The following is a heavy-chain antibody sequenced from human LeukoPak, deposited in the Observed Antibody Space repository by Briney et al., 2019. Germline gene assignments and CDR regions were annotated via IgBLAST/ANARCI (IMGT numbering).Heavy chain of an antibody. CDR3: ASAEYSYCSGGSCHPGHFQH. CDR1: GGSISSYY. CDR2: IYYSGST. V-gene: IGHV4-59*01. J-gene: IGHJ1*01. Sequence: SETLSLTCTVSGGSISSYYWSWIRQPPGKGLEWIGYIYYSGSTNYNPSLKSLVTISVDTSKNQFSLKLSSVTAADTAVYYCASAEYSYCSGGSCHPGHFQHWGQGTLVTVSS. D-gene: IGHD2-15*01.